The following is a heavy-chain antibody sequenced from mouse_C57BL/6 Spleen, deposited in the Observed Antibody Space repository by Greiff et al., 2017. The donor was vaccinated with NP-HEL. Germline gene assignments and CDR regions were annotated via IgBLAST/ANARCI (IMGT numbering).Heavy chain of an antibody. D-gene: IGHD1-1*01. CDR2: ISYSGST. V-gene: IGHV3-8*01. Sequence: VQLKESGPGLAKPSQTLSLTCSVTGYSITSDYWNWIRKFPGNKLEYMGYISYSGSTYYNPSLKSRISITRDTSKNQYYLQLNSVTTEDTATYYCARRGYYGSSYDWYFDVWGTGTTVTVSS. CDR1: GYSITSDY. J-gene: IGHJ1*03. CDR3: ARRGYYGSSYDWYFDV.